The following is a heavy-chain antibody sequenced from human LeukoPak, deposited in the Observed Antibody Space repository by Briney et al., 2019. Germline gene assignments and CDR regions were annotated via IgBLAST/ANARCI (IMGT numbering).Heavy chain of an antibody. V-gene: IGHV1-69*13. Sequence: PGASVKVSCKASGGTFSSYAISWVRQAPGQGLEWMGGIIPIFGTANYAQKFQGRVTITADESTSTAYMELSSLRSEDTAVYYCARLIPTCIAAAGTSAFDIWGQGTMVTVSS. CDR3: ARLIPTCIAAAGTSAFDI. J-gene: IGHJ3*02. CDR2: IIPIFGTA. CDR1: GGTFSSYA. D-gene: IGHD6-13*01.